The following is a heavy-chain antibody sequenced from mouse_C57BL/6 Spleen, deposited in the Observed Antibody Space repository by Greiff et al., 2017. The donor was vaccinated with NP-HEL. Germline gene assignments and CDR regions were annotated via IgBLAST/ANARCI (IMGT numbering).Heavy chain of an antibody. CDR3: ARSYGKEPDY. CDR2: INPSSGYT. CDR1: GYTFTSYT. D-gene: IGHD1-2*01. V-gene: IGHV1-4*01. Sequence: QVQLQQSGAELARPGASVKMSCKASGYTFTSYTMHWVKQRPGQGLEWIGCINPSSGYTKYNQKFKDKATLTADKSSSTAYMQLSSLTSEDSAVYYCARSYGKEPDYWGQGTSVTVSS. J-gene: IGHJ4*01.